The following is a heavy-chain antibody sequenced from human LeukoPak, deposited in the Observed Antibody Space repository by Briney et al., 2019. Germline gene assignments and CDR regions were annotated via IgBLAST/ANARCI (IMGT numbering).Heavy chain of an antibody. J-gene: IGHJ4*02. CDR1: GDSISSYY. Sequence: SETLSLTCTVSGDSISSYYWSWIRQPPGKGLEWIGYIYYSGSTTYNPSLKSRVTISVDTSMIQFSLKLSSVTAADTAVYFCARNRPSEGFDYWGQGSLVTVSS. CDR3: ARNRPSEGFDY. D-gene: IGHD1-14*01. CDR2: IYYSGST. V-gene: IGHV4-59*01.